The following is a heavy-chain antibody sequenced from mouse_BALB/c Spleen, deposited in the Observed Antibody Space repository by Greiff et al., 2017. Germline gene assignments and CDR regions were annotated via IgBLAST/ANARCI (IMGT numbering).Heavy chain of an antibody. CDR2: ISSGGSYT. CDR3: ARQRGYDWYFDV. V-gene: IGHV5-9-3*01. CDR1: GFTFSSYA. D-gene: IGHD2-2*01. J-gene: IGHJ1*01. Sequence: EVMLVESGGGLVKPGGSLKLSCAASGFTFSSYAMSWVRQTPEKRLEWVATISSGGSYTYYPDSVKGRFTISRDNAKNTLYLQMSSLRSEDTAMYYCARQRGYDWYFDVWGAGTTVTVSS.